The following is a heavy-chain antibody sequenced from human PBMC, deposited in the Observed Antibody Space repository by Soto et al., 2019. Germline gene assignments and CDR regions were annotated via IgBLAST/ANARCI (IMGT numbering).Heavy chain of an antibody. Sequence: QVQLVQSGAEVKKPGSSVKVSCKASGGTFSSYAISWVRQAPGQGLEWMGGIIPIFGTANYAQKFQGRVTITADESTSTAYMELSSLRSVDTAVYYCARDRSSIAAPPGWFDPWGQGTLVTVSS. J-gene: IGHJ5*02. V-gene: IGHV1-69*01. D-gene: IGHD6-6*01. CDR3: ARDRSSIAAPPGWFDP. CDR2: IIPIFGTA. CDR1: GGTFSSYA.